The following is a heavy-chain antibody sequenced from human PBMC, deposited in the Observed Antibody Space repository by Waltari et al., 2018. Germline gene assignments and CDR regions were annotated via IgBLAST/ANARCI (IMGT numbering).Heavy chain of an antibody. J-gene: IGHJ4*01. V-gene: IGHV3-21*01. D-gene: IGHD2-2*01. CDR3: ARDPGSDCSSTSCHAAPDY. CDR1: GFSFNAYT. CDR2: ISSSRSHI. Sequence: EVQVVESGGGLVKPGGSLRLSCAASGFSFNAYTMNWVRQAPGKGLGWVSSISSSRSHIYYAASVNGRFTISRDNAKNSLYLQMNSLRAEDTAVYYCARDPGSDCSSTSCHAAPDYWGHGTLVTVSS.